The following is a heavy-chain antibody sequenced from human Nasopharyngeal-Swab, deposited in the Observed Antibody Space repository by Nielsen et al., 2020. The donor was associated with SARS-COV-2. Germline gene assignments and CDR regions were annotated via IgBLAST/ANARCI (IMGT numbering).Heavy chain of an antibody. CDR1: GFTFSSYV. CDR3: ARDGVDYGDY. Sequence: GEPLKISCAASGFTFSSYVMHWVRQAPGKGLEWVAVIWYDGSNKYYADSVKGRFTISRDNSKNTLYLQMNSLRAEDTAVYYCARDGVDYGDYWGQGTLVTVSS. J-gene: IGHJ4*02. D-gene: IGHD3-16*01. CDR2: IWYDGSNK. V-gene: IGHV3-33*01.